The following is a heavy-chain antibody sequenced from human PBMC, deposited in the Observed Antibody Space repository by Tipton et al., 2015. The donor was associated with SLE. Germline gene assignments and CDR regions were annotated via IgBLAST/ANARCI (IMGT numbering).Heavy chain of an antibody. CDR2: ISYTGST. D-gene: IGHD3-9*01. CDR3: ARSVDILTAYWFDP. V-gene: IGHV4-39*01. CDR1: GGSISSSSYY. Sequence: TLSLTCTVSGGSISSSSYYWGWIRQPPGKGLEWIGSISYTGSTNYNPSLKSRLTILLDTSKTQFFLRLTSMTAADTAVYYCARSVDILTAYWFDPWGQGTLVTVSS. J-gene: IGHJ5*02.